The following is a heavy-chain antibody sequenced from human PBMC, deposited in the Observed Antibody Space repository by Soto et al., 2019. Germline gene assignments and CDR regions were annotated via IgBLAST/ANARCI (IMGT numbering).Heavy chain of an antibody. Sequence: EVQLVESGGGLVQPGGSLRLSCAASGFSVSSTYMNWVRQAPGKGLEWVAVISNRGDTHYADSVKGRFSLSRDISDNTLHLQMSSLGAEDTAVYYCAREPRYCSGGSCSITGDAYDIWGQGTMVTVSS. CDR1: GFSVSSTY. CDR3: AREPRYCSGGSCSITGDAYDI. J-gene: IGHJ3*02. V-gene: IGHV3-66*01. CDR2: ISNRGDT. D-gene: IGHD2-15*01.